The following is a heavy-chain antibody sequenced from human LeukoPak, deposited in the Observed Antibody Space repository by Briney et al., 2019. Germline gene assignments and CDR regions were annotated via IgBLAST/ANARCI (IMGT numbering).Heavy chain of an antibody. Sequence: ASVKVSCKASGYTFTSYGISWVRQAPGQGLEWMGWISAYNGITNYAQKLQGRVTMTTDTSTSTAYMELRSLRSDDTAVYYCARDCSSEGPNYYYMDVWGKGTTVTVSS. D-gene: IGHD6-6*01. J-gene: IGHJ6*03. CDR1: GYTFTSYG. V-gene: IGHV1-18*01. CDR3: ARDCSSEGPNYYYMDV. CDR2: ISAYNGIT.